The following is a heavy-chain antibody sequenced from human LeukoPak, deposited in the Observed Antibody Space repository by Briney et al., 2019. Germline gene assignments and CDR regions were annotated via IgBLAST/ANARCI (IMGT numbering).Heavy chain of an antibody. Sequence: GGSLRLSCAASGFNFDNFWMSWVRQAPGKGLEWVANIREDGGKQNYVDSVKGRFTISRDNAPSSVYIQLNSPRADNTAIYYCAKDIPGGGDDYWGEGTLVTVSS. CDR2: IREDGGKQ. D-gene: IGHD2-21*02. CDR3: AKDIPGGGDDY. CDR1: GFNFDNFW. V-gene: IGHV3-7*01. J-gene: IGHJ4*02.